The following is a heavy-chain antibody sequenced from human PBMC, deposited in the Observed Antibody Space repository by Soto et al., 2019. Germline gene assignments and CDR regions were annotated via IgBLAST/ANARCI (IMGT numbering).Heavy chain of an antibody. CDR2: ISGSGGST. CDR3: AKGKYYDDRSEGRYYFEY. J-gene: IGHJ4*02. Sequence: PGGSLRLSCAASGFTFSSYAMSWVRQAPGKGLEWVSAISGSGGSTYYADSVKGRFTISRDNSKNTLYLQMTSLRAEDTAVYYCAKGKYYDDRSEGRYYFEYWGQGTLVNVSS. D-gene: IGHD3-22*01. CDR1: GFTFSSYA. V-gene: IGHV3-23*01.